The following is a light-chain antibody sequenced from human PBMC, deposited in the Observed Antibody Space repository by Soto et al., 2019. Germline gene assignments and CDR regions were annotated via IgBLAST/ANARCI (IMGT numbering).Light chain of an antibody. CDR2: EGT. Sequence: QSALTQPASVSGSPGQSITISCTGTSSDVVNDLLVSWYQQQPGKAPKLMIYEGTKRPAGVSDRFSGSKSGNTASLTISGLQAEDEADYYCNSYASGNARVFGTGTKLTVL. V-gene: IGLV2-14*02. CDR1: SSDVVNDLL. CDR3: NSYASGNARV. J-gene: IGLJ1*01.